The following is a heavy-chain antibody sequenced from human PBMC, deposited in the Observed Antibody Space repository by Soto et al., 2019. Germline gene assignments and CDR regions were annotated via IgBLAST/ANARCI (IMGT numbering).Heavy chain of an antibody. J-gene: IGHJ4*02. D-gene: IGHD5-18*01. CDR2: ISYDGSNK. CDR3: ARTVTRGYSYGYFGLDY. Sequence: PGGSLRLSCAASGFTFSSYAMHWVRQAQGKGLEWVAVISYDGSNKYYADSVKGRFTISRDNSKNTLYLQMNSLRAEDTAVYFCARTVTRGYSYGYFGLDYWGQGTLVTVSS. CDR1: GFTFSSYA. V-gene: IGHV3-30-3*01.